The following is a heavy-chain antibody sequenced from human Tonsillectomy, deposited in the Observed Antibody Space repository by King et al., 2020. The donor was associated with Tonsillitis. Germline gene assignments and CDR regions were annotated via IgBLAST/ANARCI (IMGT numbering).Heavy chain of an antibody. V-gene: IGHV3-23*01. CDR1: GFTFRSDA. D-gene: IGHD3-22*01. Sequence: VQSGESLRLSCAASGFTFRSDAMSWVRQAPGKGLEWVSTISGGGGRTYHADSVEGRFTISRDNSKNTLYLQMNSLRAEDTAIYYCAKDPYYSDSSAYVDYWGQGTLVTVSS. CDR3: AKDPYYSDSSAYVDY. CDR2: ISGGGGRT. J-gene: IGHJ4*02.